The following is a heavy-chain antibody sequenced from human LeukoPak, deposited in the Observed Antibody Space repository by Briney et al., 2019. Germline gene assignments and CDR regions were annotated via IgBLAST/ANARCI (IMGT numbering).Heavy chain of an antibody. V-gene: IGHV3-23*01. CDR2: ISGSGGST. J-gene: IGHJ4*02. CDR3: AKGGGILTGLLNYFDY. CDR1: GFTFSSYG. Sequence: PGGSLRLSCAASGFTFSSYGMSWVRQAPGKGLEWVSAISGSGGSTYYADSVKGRFTISRDNSKNTLYLQMNSLRAEDTAVYYCAKGGGILTGLLNYFDYWGQGTLVTVSS. D-gene: IGHD3-9*01.